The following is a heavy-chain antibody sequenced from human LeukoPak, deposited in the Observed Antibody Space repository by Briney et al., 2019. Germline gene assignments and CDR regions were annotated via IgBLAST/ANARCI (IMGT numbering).Heavy chain of an antibody. V-gene: IGHV3-21*01. J-gene: IGHJ4*02. CDR2: ISSSSSYI. Sequence: GGSLRLSCAASGFTSSSYSMNWVRQAPGKGLEWVSSISSSSSYIYYADSVKGRFTISRENSKNTLWLQMNSLRAEDTAVYYCARLHYDVLTGPFDYWGQGTLVTVSS. CDR1: GFTSSSYS. CDR3: ARLHYDVLTGPFDY. D-gene: IGHD3-9*01.